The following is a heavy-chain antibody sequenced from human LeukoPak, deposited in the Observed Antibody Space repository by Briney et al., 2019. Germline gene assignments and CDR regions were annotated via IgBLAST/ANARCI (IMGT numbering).Heavy chain of an antibody. Sequence: PSETLSLTCSVSGGSISSSSYHWGWIRQPPGKGLEWIGSIYYSGSTYYNPSLKSRVTILVDTSKNQFSLKLSSVTAADTAVYYCARDKVTMVRGVIGNNWFDPWGQGTLVTVSS. V-gene: IGHV4-39*07. D-gene: IGHD3-10*01. J-gene: IGHJ5*02. CDR2: IYYSGST. CDR1: GGSISSSSYH. CDR3: ARDKVTMVRGVIGNNWFDP.